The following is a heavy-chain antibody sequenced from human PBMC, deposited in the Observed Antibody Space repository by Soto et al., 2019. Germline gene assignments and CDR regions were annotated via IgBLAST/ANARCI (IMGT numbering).Heavy chain of an antibody. CDR3: ARDGPRDCSGGSCYSRYYYYGMDV. Sequence: SETLSLTCTVSGGSVSSGSYYWSWIRQPPGKGLGWIGYIYYSGSTNYNPSLKSRVTISVDTSKNQFSLKLSSVTAADTAVYYCARDGPRDCSGGSCYSRYYYYGMDVWGQGTTVTVSS. CDR2: IYYSGST. V-gene: IGHV4-61*01. D-gene: IGHD2-15*01. CDR1: GGSVSSGSYY. J-gene: IGHJ6*02.